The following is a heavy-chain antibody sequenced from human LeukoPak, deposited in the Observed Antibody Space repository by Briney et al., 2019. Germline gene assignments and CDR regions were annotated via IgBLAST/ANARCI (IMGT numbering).Heavy chain of an antibody. CDR3: AKAPWAYYYDSSGYYPYWYFDL. CDR1: GFTFSSYA. Sequence: GGSLRLSCAASGFTFSSYAMSWVRQAPGKGLEWVSVISGSGGSTYYADSVKGRFTISRDNSKNTLYLQMSSLRAEDTAVYYCAKAPWAYYYDSSGYYPYWYFDLWGRGTLVTVSS. CDR2: ISGSGGST. J-gene: IGHJ2*01. D-gene: IGHD3-22*01. V-gene: IGHV3-23*01.